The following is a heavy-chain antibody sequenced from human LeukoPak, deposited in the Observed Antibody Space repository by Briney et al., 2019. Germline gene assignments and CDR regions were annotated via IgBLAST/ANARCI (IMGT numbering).Heavy chain of an antibody. J-gene: IGHJ4*02. CDR1: GFTFSSYG. V-gene: IGHV3-33*01. D-gene: IGHD6-19*01. Sequence: PGGSLRLSCAASGFTFSSYGMHWVRQAPGKGLEWVAVIWYDGSNKYYADSVKGRFTISRDNSKNTLYLQMNSLRAEDTAVYYCAGGGSGRVGIIDYWGQGTLVTVSS. CDR3: AGGGSGRVGIIDY. CDR2: IWYDGSNK.